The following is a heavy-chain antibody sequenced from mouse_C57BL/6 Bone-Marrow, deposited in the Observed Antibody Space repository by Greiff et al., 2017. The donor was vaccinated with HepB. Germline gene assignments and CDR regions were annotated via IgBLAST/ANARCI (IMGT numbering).Heavy chain of an antibody. J-gene: IGHJ1*03. CDR2: IYWDDDK. Sequence: QVQLKESGPGILQSSQTLSLSCSFSGFSLSTSGMGVSWIRQPSGTGLEWLAHIYWDDDKRYNPSLKSRLTISKDTSRNQVFLKITSVDTADTATYYWARRILLTYYDWYFDVWGTGTTVTVSS. D-gene: IGHD2-4*01. V-gene: IGHV8-12*01. CDR1: GFSLSTSGMG. CDR3: ARRILLTYYDWYFDV.